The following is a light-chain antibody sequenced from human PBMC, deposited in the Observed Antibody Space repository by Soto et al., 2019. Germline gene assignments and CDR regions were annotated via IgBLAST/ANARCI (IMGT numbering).Light chain of an antibody. V-gene: IGLV1-51*02. CDR2: ENN. CDR3: GTWDSSLSVYV. CDR1: SSNIGNNY. Sequence: QSVLPQPPSMSAAPGQKVTISCSGSSSNIGNNYVSWYQQLPGTAPKLLIYENNKRPSGIPDRFSGSKSGTSGTLGITGLQTGDEADYYCGTWDSSLSVYVFGTGTKVTVL. J-gene: IGLJ1*01.